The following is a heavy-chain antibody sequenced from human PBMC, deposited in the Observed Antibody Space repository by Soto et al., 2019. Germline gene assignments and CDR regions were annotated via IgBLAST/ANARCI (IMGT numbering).Heavy chain of an antibody. CDR2: ISAYNGNT. V-gene: IGHV1-18*01. CDR3: ARLKGTTVTTGYYYYYMDV. CDR1: GYTFTSYG. D-gene: IGHD4-17*01. Sequence: QVQLVQSGAEVKKPGASVKVSCKASGYTFTSYGISWVRQAPGQGLEWMGWISAYNGNTNYAQKLKGRVTMTTDTSTSTAYMELRSLRSDDTAVYYCARLKGTTVTTGYYYYYMDVWGKGTTVTVSS. J-gene: IGHJ6*03.